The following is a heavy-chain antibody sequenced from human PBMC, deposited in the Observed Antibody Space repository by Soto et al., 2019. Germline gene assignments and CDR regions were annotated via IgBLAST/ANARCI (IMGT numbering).Heavy chain of an antibody. CDR3: TTERTALRGYYYYYGMDV. V-gene: IGHV3-15*01. D-gene: IGHD4-17*01. J-gene: IGHJ6*02. CDR2: IKSKTDGGTT. Sequence: EVQLVESGGGLVKPGGSLRLSCAASGFTFSNAWMSWVRQAPGKGLEWVGRIKSKTDGGTTDYAAPVKGRFTISRDDSKNTLYLQMNSLKTEDTAVYYCTTERTALRGYYYYYGMDVWGQGTTVTVSS. CDR1: GFTFSNAW.